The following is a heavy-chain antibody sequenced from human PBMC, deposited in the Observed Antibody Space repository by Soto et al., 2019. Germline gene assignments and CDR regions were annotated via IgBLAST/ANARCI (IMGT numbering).Heavy chain of an antibody. CDR1: GFTFSSYS. CDR2: ISSSSSTI. J-gene: IGHJ4*02. CDR3: ARDAPGYTFDY. Sequence: PGGSLRLSCAASGFTFSSYSMNWVRQAPGKGLEWVSYISSSSSTIYYADSVKGRFTISRDNAKNSLYLQMNSLRAEDTAVYYCARDAPGYTFDYWGQGTLVTVSS. D-gene: IGHD5-12*01. V-gene: IGHV3-48*01.